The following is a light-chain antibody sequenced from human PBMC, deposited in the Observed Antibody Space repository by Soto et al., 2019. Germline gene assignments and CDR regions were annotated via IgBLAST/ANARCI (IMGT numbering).Light chain of an antibody. CDR3: QQYKSFSLT. J-gene: IGKJ4*01. CDR2: KTS. Sequence: DIQMTPSPSTLSASVGDRVTITCRASQSIDSWLAWYQQKPGKAPNLLIYKTSNLESGVPSRFSGSGSGTEFSLTISSLQPDDFATYYCQQYKSFSLTFGGGTRVEVK. CDR1: QSIDSW. V-gene: IGKV1-5*03.